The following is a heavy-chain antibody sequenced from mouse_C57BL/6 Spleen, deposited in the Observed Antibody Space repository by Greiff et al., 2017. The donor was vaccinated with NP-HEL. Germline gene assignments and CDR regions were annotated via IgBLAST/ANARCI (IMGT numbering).Heavy chain of an antibody. Sequence: VQLQQSGAELVRPGASVKLSCKASGYTFTDYYINWVKQRPGQGLEWIARIYPGSGNTNYNEKFKGKATLTAEKSSSTAYMQLSSLTSEDSAVYFCARYRTGYYFDYWGQGTTLTVSS. CDR2: IYPGSGNT. J-gene: IGHJ2*01. CDR3: ARYRTGYYFDY. CDR1: GYTFTDYY. D-gene: IGHD4-1*01. V-gene: IGHV1-76*01.